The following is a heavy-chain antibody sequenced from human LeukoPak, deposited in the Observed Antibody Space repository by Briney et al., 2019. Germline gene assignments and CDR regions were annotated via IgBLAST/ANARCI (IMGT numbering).Heavy chain of an antibody. J-gene: IGHJ3*02. CDR3: ARGRDIVVVPAAMADAFDI. Sequence: GSLRLSCAASGFTFSTYSMNWVRQPPGKGLEWIGSIYYSGSTYYNPSLKSRVTISVDTSKNQFSLKLSSVTAADTAVYYCARGRDIVVVPAAMADAFDIWGQGTMVTVSS. D-gene: IGHD2-2*01. CDR1: GFTFSTYSMN. V-gene: IGHV4-39*01. CDR2: IYYSGST.